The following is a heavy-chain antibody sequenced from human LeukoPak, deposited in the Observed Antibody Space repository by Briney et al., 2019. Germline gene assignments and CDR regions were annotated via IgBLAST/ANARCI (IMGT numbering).Heavy chain of an antibody. D-gene: IGHD3-3*01. V-gene: IGHV5-51*01. CDR1: GYSFTRYW. CDR3: ARPGGDDFWSGYLAGAFDI. CDR2: FYPGVSDT. J-gene: IGHJ3*02. Sequence: GESLKISCKGSGYSFTRYWSGWVRQMPGKGLEGMEIFYPGVSDTRYSPSYQGQVTISADKSISTAYLQWSSLKASDTAMYYCARPGGDDFWSGYLAGAFDIWGQGRMVTVSS.